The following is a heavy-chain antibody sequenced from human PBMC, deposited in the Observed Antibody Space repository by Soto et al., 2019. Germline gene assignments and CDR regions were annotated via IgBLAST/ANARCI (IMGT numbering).Heavy chain of an antibody. V-gene: IGHV4-34*01. Sequence: SETLSLTCAVYGGSFSGYYWSWIRQPPGKGLEWIGEINHSGSTNYNPSLKSRVTISVDTSKNQFSLKLSSVTAADTAVYYCAREKLVFGVVVRLGHYYYGMDVWGQGTTVTVSS. CDR3: AREKLVFGVVVRLGHYYYGMDV. J-gene: IGHJ6*02. D-gene: IGHD3-3*01. CDR2: INHSGST. CDR1: GGSFSGYY.